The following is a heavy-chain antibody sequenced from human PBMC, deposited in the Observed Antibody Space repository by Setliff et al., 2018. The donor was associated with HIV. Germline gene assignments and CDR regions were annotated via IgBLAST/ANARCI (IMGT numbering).Heavy chain of an antibody. D-gene: IGHD3-22*01. J-gene: IGHJ4*02. Sequence: SETLSLTCTVSGGSISSYYWSWIRQPPGKGLDWIGSIFYTGSTYYNPSLKSRVTISKDTSKNQFSLKLSSVTAADTAVYYCARVGYYDSSFDYWGQGTLVTVSS. V-gene: IGHV4-59*12. CDR1: GGSISSYY. CDR3: ARVGYYDSSFDY. CDR2: IFYTGST.